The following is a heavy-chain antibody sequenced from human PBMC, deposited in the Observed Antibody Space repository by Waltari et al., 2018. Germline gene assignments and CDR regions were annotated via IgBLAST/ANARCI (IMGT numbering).Heavy chain of an antibody. CDR3: AACIEVTGAYDF. D-gene: IGHD2-21*02. J-gene: IGHJ4*02. CDR2: IKEDGSAT. CDR1: GFTFSNCW. V-gene: IGHV3-7*01. Sequence: EVQLVESGGGLVQPGGSLRLSCAASGFTFSNCWMSWVRQAPGRGLEWLANIKEDGSATYSVDSVKGRFTISRDNAKNSLYVQMNNLRAEDTAVYYCAACIEVTGAYDFWGQGSLVTVSS.